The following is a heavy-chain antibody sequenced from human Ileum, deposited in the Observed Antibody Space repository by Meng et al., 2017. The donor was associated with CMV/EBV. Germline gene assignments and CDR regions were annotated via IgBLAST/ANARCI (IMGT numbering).Heavy chain of an antibody. V-gene: IGHV4-34*01. Sequence: QTPGKGREWIGEINHSVSTKYNPALKRRVTISVDTSKNQFSLKLSSVTAADTAVYYCARDHLPLGYCSSTSCRAYNWFDPWGQGTLVTVSS. CDR2: INHSVST. D-gene: IGHD2-2*01. CDR3: ARDHLPLGYCSSTSCRAYNWFDP. J-gene: IGHJ5*02.